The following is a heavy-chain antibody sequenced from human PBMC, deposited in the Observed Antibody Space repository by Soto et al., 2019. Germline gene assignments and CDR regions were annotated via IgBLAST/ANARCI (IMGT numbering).Heavy chain of an antibody. Sequence: ASVKVSCKASGYTFTGYYMHWVRQAPGQGLEWMGWINPNSGGTNYAQKFQGWATMTRDTSISTAYMELSRLRSDDTAVYYCARASYWLSDAFDIWGQGTMVTVSS. CDR1: GYTFTGYY. J-gene: IGHJ3*02. CDR3: ARASYWLSDAFDI. V-gene: IGHV1-2*04. D-gene: IGHD3-9*01. CDR2: INPNSGGT.